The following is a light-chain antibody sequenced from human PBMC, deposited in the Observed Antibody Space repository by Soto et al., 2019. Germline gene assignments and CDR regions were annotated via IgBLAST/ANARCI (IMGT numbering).Light chain of an antibody. J-gene: IGKJ5*01. CDR3: XXXXXSXXT. V-gene: IGKV3-20*01. CDR1: PSLSNNY. Sequence: EIVLTQSPGTLSLAPGERATLSCRASPSLSNNYLAWYTKQPRQDPRPLLYGASTRDTDIPARFSGSGSATDFTLPTSRLETEDFAVXXXXXXXXSXXTFGQGTRLDIK. CDR2: GAS.